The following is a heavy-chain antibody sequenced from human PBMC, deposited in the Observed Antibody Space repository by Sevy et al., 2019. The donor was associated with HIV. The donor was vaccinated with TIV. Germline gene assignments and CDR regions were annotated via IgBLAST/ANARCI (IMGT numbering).Heavy chain of an antibody. CDR3: ARQGGYQLPAAFDI. J-gene: IGHJ3*02. Sequence: SETLSLTCTVSGGYISSYYWSWIRQPPGKGLEWIGHIYYSGSTNYNPTLKSRVTISVDTSKNQFSLKLSSVTAADTAVYYCARQGGYQLPAAFDIWGQGSMVTVSS. CDR2: IYYSGST. CDR1: GGYISSYY. V-gene: IGHV4-59*08. D-gene: IGHD5-18*01.